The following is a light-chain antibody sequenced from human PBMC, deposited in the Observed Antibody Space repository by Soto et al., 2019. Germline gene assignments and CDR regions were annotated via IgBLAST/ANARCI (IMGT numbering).Light chain of an antibody. CDR3: QQYSDLPMT. CDR1: QSVSSY. CDR2: GAS. V-gene: IGKV3-20*01. J-gene: IGKJ5*01. Sequence: PGEGATLSCRASQSVSSYLAWYQQKPGQAPRLLIYGASRRATGIPDRFSGSASGTDFTLTISRLEPEDFAVYFCQQYSDLPMTFGQGTRLEI.